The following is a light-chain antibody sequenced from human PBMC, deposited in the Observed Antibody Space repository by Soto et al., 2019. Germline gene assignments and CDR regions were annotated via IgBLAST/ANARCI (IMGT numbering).Light chain of an antibody. Sequence: QSALTQPPSASGSPGQSVTITCTGTTSDVGGYKYVSWHQQHPGKAPKLMIFEVNKRPSGVPDRFSGSKSGNTASLTVSGLQPEDEADYYCSSYAGSNTCVFGGGTKLTVL. J-gene: IGLJ1*01. CDR2: EVN. CDR3: SSYAGSNTCV. V-gene: IGLV2-8*01. CDR1: TSDVGGYKY.